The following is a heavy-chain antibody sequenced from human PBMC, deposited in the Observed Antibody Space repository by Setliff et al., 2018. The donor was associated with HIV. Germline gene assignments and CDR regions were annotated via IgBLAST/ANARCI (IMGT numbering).Heavy chain of an antibody. CDR2: IYTSGST. V-gene: IGHV4-61*02. Sequence: KSSETLSLTCTVSGGSISSGSYYWSWIRQPAGKGLEWIGRIYTSGSTNYNPSLKSRVTISVDTSKNQFSLKLSSVTAADTAVYYCARSPYSSSWTGVYYYYYGMDVWGQGTTVTVSS. CDR3: ARSPYSSSWTGVYYYYYGMDV. D-gene: IGHD6-13*01. J-gene: IGHJ6*02. CDR1: GGSISSGSYY.